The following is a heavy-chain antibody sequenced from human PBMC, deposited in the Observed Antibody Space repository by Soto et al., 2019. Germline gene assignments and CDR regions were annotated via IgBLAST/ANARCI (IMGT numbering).Heavy chain of an antibody. CDR2: INHSGST. V-gene: IGHV4-34*01. Sequence: QVQLQQWGAGLLKPSETLSLTCAVYGGSFSGYYWSWIRQPPGKGLEWIGEINHSGSTNYNPSLKRRVTXXVXPXLNQFSLRLSAVSAADTAVYYCAGGGVLRYCDWFGVWGQGTLVTVSS. CDR3: AGGGVLRYCDWFGV. D-gene: IGHD3-9*01. CDR1: GGSFSGYY. J-gene: IGHJ4*02.